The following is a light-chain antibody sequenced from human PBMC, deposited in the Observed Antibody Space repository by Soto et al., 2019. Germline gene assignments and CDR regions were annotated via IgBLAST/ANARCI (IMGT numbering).Light chain of an antibody. CDR2: EVS. V-gene: IGLV2-8*01. J-gene: IGLJ2*01. Sequence: QSALTQPPSASGSPGQSVTISCPGPSRDVGGYNYVSWYQQHPGKAPKLMISEVSKRPSGVPDRFSGSKSGNTASLTVSGLQAEDEADYYCSSFAGNNNVVFGGGTKVTVL. CDR1: SRDVGGYNY. CDR3: SSFAGNNNVV.